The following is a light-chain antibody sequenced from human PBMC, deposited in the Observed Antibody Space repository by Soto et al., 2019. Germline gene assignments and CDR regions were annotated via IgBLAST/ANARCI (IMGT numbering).Light chain of an antibody. CDR1: QSVSSNY. CDR2: DVS. CDR3: QQYGSSPT. V-gene: IGKV3-20*01. Sequence: DIVLTQSPGTLSLSPGERATLSCRSSQSVSSNYLAWYQQKPDQAPRLVIYDVSDRATGIPDRFSGSGSGTAFTLTISRLEPEDSAVYYCQQYGSSPTFGQGTKVEIK. J-gene: IGKJ1*01.